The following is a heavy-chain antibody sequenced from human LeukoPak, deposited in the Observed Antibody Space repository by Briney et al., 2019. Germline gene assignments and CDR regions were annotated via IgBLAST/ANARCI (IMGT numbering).Heavy chain of an antibody. V-gene: IGHV1-46*01. D-gene: IGHD2-2*01. Sequence: ASVKVSCKASGYTFTSYYMHWVRQAPGQGLEWMGIINPSGGSTSYAQKFQGRVTMTRDTSTSTVYMELSSLRSEDTAVYYSARDSEGCSSTTPFCYYYYMDVWGKGTTVTVSS. J-gene: IGHJ6*03. CDR1: GYTFTSYY. CDR2: INPSGGST. CDR3: ARDSEGCSSTTPFCYYYYMDV.